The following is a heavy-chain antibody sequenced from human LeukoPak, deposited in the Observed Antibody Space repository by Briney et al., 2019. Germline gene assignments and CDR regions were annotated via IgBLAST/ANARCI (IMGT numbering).Heavy chain of an antibody. J-gene: IGHJ4*02. CDR1: GGTFSSYA. V-gene: IGHV1-69*05. Sequence: SVKVSCKASGGTFSSYAISWVRQAPGQGFEWMGGIIPIFGTANYAQKFQGRVTITTDESTSTAYMELSSLRSEDTAVYYCASFGGATDFDYWGQGTLVTVSS. CDR3: ASFGGATDFDY. D-gene: IGHD3-16*01. CDR2: IIPIFGTA.